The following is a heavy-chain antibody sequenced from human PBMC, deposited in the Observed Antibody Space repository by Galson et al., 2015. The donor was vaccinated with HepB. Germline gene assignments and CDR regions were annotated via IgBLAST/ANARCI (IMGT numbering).Heavy chain of an antibody. CDR2: ISGSGGST. D-gene: IGHD4-17*01. Sequence: SLRLSCAASGFTFSSYAMSWVRQAPGEGLEWVSAISGSGGSTYYADSVKGRFTISRDNSKNTLYLQMNSLRAEDTAVYYCAKRGGCYGDYGGLFDYWGQGTLVTVSS. CDR1: GFTFSSYA. J-gene: IGHJ4*02. CDR3: AKRGGCYGDYGGLFDY. V-gene: IGHV3-23*01.